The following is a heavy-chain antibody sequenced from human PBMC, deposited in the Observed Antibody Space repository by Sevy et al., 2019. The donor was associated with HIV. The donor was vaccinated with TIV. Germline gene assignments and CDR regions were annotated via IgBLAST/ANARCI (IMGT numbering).Heavy chain of an antibody. D-gene: IGHD5-12*01. J-gene: IGHJ4*02. Sequence: SETLSLTCTVSGGSISNSGSYWIWMRQPPGKGLEWVGYIHYTGGTYYNPFLKRRVAISVDTSEKQFSLKLSSMTEADTAVYYCASKRGYNHGPFDYWGQGTLVTVSS. V-gene: IGHV4-30-4*02. CDR3: ASKRGYNHGPFDY. CDR2: IHYTGGT. CDR1: GGSISNSGSY.